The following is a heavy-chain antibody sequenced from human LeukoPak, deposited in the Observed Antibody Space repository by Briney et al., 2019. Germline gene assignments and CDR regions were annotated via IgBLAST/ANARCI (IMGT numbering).Heavy chain of an antibody. CDR2: ISSSSSYI. V-gene: IGHV3-21*01. Sequence: GGSLRLSCAASGFTFSSYSMNWVRQAPGKGLEWVSSISSSSSYIYYADSVEGRFTISRDNAKNSLYLQMNSLRAEDTAVYYCARGPLNWFDPWGQGTLVTVSS. J-gene: IGHJ5*02. CDR3: ARGPLNWFDP. CDR1: GFTFSSYS.